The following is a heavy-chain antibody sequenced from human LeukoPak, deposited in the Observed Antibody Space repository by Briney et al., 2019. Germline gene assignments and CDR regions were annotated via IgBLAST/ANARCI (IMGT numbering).Heavy chain of an antibody. J-gene: IGHJ5*02. CDR1: GGSFSGYY. CDR3: ARGRLVVPAAIRRGSLSWFDP. V-gene: IGHV4-34*01. Sequence: PSETLSLTCAVYGGSFSGYYWSWIRQPPGKGLEWIGEINHSGSTNYNPSLKSRVTISVDTSKNQFSLKLSSVTAADTAVYYCARGRLVVPAAIRRGSLSWFDPWGQGTLVTVSS. CDR2: INHSGST. D-gene: IGHD2-2*01.